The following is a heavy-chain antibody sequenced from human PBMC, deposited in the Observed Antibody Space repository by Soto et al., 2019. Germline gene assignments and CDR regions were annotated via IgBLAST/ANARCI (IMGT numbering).Heavy chain of an antibody. V-gene: IGHV4-34*01. J-gene: IGHJ6*02. CDR1: GGSFSGYY. CDR3: ARGRYYGSGSLASFYYGMDV. CDR2: INHSGST. Sequence: PSETLSLTCAVYGGSFSGYYWTWIRQPPGTGLEWIGEINHSGSTNYNPSLKSRVTISVDTSKNPFSLKLSSVTAADTAVYYCARGRYYGSGSLASFYYGMDVWGQGTTVTVSS. D-gene: IGHD3-10*01.